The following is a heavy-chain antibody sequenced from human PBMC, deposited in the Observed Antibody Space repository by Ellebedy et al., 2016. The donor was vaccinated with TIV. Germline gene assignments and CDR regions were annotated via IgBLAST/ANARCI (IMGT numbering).Heavy chain of an antibody. CDR2: IYYSGST. CDR3: ARDSLEAVFDY. Sequence: MPSETLSLTCTVSGGSISSYYWSWIRQPPGKGLEWIGYIYYSGSTNYNPSLKSRVTISVDTSKNQFSLKLSSVTAADTAVYYCARDSLEAVFDYWGQGTLVTVSS. J-gene: IGHJ4*02. CDR1: GGSISSYY. V-gene: IGHV4-59*01. D-gene: IGHD1-1*01.